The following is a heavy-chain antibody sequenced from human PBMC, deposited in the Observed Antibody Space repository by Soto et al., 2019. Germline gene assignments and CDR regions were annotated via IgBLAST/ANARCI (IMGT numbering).Heavy chain of an antibody. CDR3: AKCIAVADDQNYYGMDV. Sequence: QVQLVESGGGVVQPGRSLRLSCAASGFTFSSYGMHWVRQAPGKGLEWVAVISYDGSNKYYADSVKGRFTISRDNSKNTLYLQMTSVRAEDTAVYYCAKCIAVADDQNYYGMDVWGQGTTVTVSS. V-gene: IGHV3-30*18. J-gene: IGHJ6*02. D-gene: IGHD6-19*01. CDR2: ISYDGSNK. CDR1: GFTFSSYG.